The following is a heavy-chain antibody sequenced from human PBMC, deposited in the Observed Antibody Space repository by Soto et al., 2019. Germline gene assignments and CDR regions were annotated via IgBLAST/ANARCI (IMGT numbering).Heavy chain of an antibody. CDR1: GFTFRSYG. Sequence: GGSLRLSCAASGFTFRSYGMGWLRQAPGKGPEWVAVVADSGNNKYYADSVKGRFTISRDNSKNTLYLQMNNLRAEDTALYYCSFVYGLVRRELDAFDIRGQRTLVTV. CDR3: SFVYGLVRRELDAFDI. D-gene: IGHD3-9*01. J-gene: IGHJ3*02. CDR2: VADSGNNK. V-gene: IGHV3-30*03.